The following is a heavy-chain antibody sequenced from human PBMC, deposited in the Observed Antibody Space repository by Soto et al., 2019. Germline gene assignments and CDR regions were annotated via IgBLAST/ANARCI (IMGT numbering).Heavy chain of an antibody. CDR3: ARIVPLDY. CDR2: ITASGGDT. J-gene: IGHJ4*02. D-gene: IGHD3-16*02. Sequence: QPGGSLRLSCAASGFTFSTYAIHWVRQAPGKGLDWVSGITASGGDTYYADSVKGRFTVSRDNSKNTVYLQMNSLRVDDTAVYYCARIVPLDYWGQGTLVTVSS. V-gene: IGHV3-23*01. CDR1: GFTFSTYA.